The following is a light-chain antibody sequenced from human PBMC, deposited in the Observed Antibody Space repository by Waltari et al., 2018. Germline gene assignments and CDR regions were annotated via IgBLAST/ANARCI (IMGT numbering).Light chain of an antibody. Sequence: VILTQSPATLSLSPGERATLSCRASQSVSSYLAWYQQKPGQAPRLRFYGASTRATGIPDRFSGSGSGTEFTLTISSLEPEDFAVYYCQKYSSAPFTFGPGTKLDIK. CDR2: GAS. V-gene: IGKV3-20*01. J-gene: IGKJ3*01. CDR3: QKYSSAPFT. CDR1: QSVSSY.